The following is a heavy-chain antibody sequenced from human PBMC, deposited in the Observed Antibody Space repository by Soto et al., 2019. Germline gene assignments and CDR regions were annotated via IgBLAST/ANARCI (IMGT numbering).Heavy chain of an antibody. CDR1: GYPVTAYY. J-gene: IGHJ3*02. CDR2: INPATGAA. V-gene: IGHV1-2*02. D-gene: IGHD3-3*01. CDR3: ARGGGVGVAGSAAFDM. Sequence: QLHLVQSGAVVKKPGASVTVSCSASGYPVTAYYMHWVRQAPGRGLEWMGGINPATGAAKYTQTFQGRVTMTGDTSTSTVFMELSCLTSEDTAVFYCARGGGVGVAGSAAFDMWGQGTLVTVSS.